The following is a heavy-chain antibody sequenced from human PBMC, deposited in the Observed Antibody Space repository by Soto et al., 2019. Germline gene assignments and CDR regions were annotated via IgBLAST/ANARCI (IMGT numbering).Heavy chain of an antibody. CDR2: LDLPDAGT. Sequence: PAQSLKISCKGSGYTVTNYWNGWVREMPWKGLELMGLLDLPDAGTRYSPSLQGQVTISADKSISTAYLQCSSLQASDTAMYYCERGGVTVRTFDYWGQGTLVTVSS. D-gene: IGHD3-3*01. J-gene: IGHJ4*02. CDR3: ERGGVTVRTFDY. V-gene: IGHV5-51*01. CDR1: GYTVTNYW.